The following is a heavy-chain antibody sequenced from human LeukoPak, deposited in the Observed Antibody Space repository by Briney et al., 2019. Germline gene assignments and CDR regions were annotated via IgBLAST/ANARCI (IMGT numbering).Heavy chain of an antibody. D-gene: IGHD3-9*01. J-gene: IGHJ4*02. Sequence: SETLSLTCAVYGGSFSGYYWSWIRQPPGKGLEWIGEINHSGSTNYNPSLKSRVTISVDTSKNQFSLKLSSVTAADTAVYFCARDLTSGSYYYDYWGQGTWVTVSS. CDR3: ARDLTSGSYYYDY. CDR2: INHSGST. V-gene: IGHV4-34*01. CDR1: GGSFSGYY.